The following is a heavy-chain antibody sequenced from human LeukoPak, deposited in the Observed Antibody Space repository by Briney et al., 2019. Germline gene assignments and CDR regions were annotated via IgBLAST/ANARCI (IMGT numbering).Heavy chain of an antibody. Sequence: PGGSLRLSCAASGFTFSDYYMSWIRQAPGKGLEWVSYISSSGSTIYYADSVKGRFTISRDNAKNSLYLQMNSLRAEDTAVYYCATGGYSSPPSAYYFDYWGQGTLVTVSS. CDR1: GFTFSDYY. D-gene: IGHD6-13*01. CDR2: ISSSGSTI. J-gene: IGHJ4*02. V-gene: IGHV3-11*04. CDR3: ATGGYSSPPSAYYFDY.